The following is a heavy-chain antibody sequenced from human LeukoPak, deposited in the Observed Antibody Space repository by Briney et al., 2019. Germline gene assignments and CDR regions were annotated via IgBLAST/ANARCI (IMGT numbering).Heavy chain of an antibody. D-gene: IGHD6-13*01. Sequence: GASVKVSCKAAGYTFTSYYMHWVRQAPGQGLEWMGIINPSGGSTSYAQKFQGRVTMTRDTSTSTVYMELSSLRSEDTAVYYCARDSSSQWYMDVWGKGTTVTVSS. V-gene: IGHV1-46*01. J-gene: IGHJ6*03. CDR3: ARDSSSQWYMDV. CDR1: GYTFTSYY. CDR2: INPSGGST.